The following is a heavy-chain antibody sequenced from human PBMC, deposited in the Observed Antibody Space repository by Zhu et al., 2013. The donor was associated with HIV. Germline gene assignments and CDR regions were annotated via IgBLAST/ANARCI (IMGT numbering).Heavy chain of an antibody. D-gene: IGHD1-1*01. CDR1: GYTFTSYD. CDR2: MNPNSGNT. V-gene: IGHV1-8*01. J-gene: IGHJ6*02. CDR3: ARQLAQFGAPDIPYYYYGMDV. Sequence: QVQLVQSGAEVKKPGASVKVSCKASGYTFTSYDINWVRQATGQGLEWMGWMNPNSGNTGYAQKFQGRVTMTRNTSISTAYMELSSLRSEDTAVYYCARQLAQFGAPDIPYYYYGMDVWGQGTTVTVSS.